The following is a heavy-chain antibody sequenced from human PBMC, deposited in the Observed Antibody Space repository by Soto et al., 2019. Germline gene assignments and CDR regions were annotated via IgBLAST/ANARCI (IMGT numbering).Heavy chain of an antibody. CDR1: GYSFTNYG. D-gene: IGHD3-10*01. J-gene: IGHJ4*02. V-gene: IGHV1-18*01. CDR2: TSGHNGNT. CDR3: ARDYYGSGSTRAPFFY. Sequence: GASVKVSCKASGYSFTNYGISWVRQAPGQGLEWMGWTSGHNGNTNYAQKLQGRVTMTTDTSTSTAYMELRSLRSDDTAISYCARDYYGSGSTRAPFFYWGQGTRVTVSS.